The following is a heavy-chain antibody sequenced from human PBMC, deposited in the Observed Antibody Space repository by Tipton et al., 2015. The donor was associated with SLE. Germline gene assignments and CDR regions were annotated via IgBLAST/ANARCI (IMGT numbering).Heavy chain of an antibody. J-gene: IGHJ4*02. CDR3: ATYFYEATGYQSVDD. V-gene: IGHV4-59*11. D-gene: IGHD3-22*01. CDR1: GVSISDHY. Sequence: TLSLTCTVSGVSISDHYWTWIRQPPGKGLEWLAYVFYSGSSNFNRAHYNPSLMGRVTISVDTSKNQFSLHLTSVTSADTAVYYCATYFYEATGYQSVDDWGQGALVTVSS. CDR2: VFYSGSS.